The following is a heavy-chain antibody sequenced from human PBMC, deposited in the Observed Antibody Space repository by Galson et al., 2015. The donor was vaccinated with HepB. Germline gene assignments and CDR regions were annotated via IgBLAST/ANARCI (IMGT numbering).Heavy chain of an antibody. J-gene: IGHJ6*03. CDR1: GGSISSGGYY. CDR2: IYYSGST. CDR3: ARAVVPAAIGALYYYYYYYMDV. V-gene: IGHV4-31*03. Sequence: TLSLTCTVSGGSISSGGYYWSWIRQHPGKGLEWIGYIYYSGSTYYNPSLKSRVTISVDTSKNQFSLKLSSVTAADTAVYYCARAVVPAAIGALYYYYYYYMDVWGKGTTVTVSS. D-gene: IGHD2-2*02.